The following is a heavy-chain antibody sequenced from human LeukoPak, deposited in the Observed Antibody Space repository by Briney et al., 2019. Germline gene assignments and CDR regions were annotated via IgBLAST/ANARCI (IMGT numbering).Heavy chain of an antibody. CDR3: AKGLLWSEVYYYYGMDV. CDR1: GFTFNDYS. Sequence: GRSLRLSCAASGFTFNDYSMHWVRQAPGKGLEWVSGISWNSGSIGYVDSVKGRFSISRDNAKNSLYLQMDSLNPEDTAVYYCAKGLLWSEVYYYYGMDVWGQGTTVTVSS. J-gene: IGHJ6*02. D-gene: IGHD3-10*01. CDR2: ISWNSGSI. V-gene: IGHV3-9*01.